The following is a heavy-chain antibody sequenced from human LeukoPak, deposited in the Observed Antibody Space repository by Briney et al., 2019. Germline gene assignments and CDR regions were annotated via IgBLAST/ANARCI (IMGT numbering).Heavy chain of an antibody. J-gene: IGHJ4*02. D-gene: IGHD4-17*01. CDR3: ARTVTTSSYYFDY. Sequence: ASVKVSCKASGYTFTTYGVSWVRQAPGQGLEWMGWISGYDGNTNYAQKLRGRVTMTTDTSTSTAYMDLRSLRSDDTALYYCARTVTTSSYYFDYWGQGTLVTVSS. CDR1: GYTFTTYG. V-gene: IGHV1-18*01. CDR2: ISGYDGNT.